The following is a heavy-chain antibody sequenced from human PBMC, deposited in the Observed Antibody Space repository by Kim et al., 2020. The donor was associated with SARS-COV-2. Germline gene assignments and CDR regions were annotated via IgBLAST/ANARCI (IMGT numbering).Heavy chain of an antibody. CDR1: GYTFTSYG. CDR2: ISAYNGNT. V-gene: IGHV1-18*01. CDR3: ARAPDSYGYYYYGMDV. J-gene: IGHJ6*02. Sequence: ASVKVSCKASGYTFTSYGISWVRQAPGQGLEWMGWISAYNGNTNYAQKIQGRVTMTTDTSTSTAYMELRSLRSDDTAVYYCARAPDSYGYYYYGMDVWGQGTTVTVSS. D-gene: IGHD5-18*01.